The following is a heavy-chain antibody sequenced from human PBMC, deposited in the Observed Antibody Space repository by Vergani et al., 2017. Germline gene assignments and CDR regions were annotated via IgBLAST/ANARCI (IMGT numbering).Heavy chain of an antibody. CDR1: GFTFSSYS. CDR2: ISSSSSYI. Sequence: EVQLVESGGGLVKPGGSLRLSCAASGFTFSSYSMNWVRQAPGKGLEWVSSISSSSSYIYYADSVKGRFTISRDNAKNSLYLQMNSLRAEDTAVYYCARGVSSYTPGGNYGGQGTLVTVSS. CDR3: ARGVSSYTPGGNY. J-gene: IGHJ4*02. D-gene: IGHD6-6*01. V-gene: IGHV3-21*01.